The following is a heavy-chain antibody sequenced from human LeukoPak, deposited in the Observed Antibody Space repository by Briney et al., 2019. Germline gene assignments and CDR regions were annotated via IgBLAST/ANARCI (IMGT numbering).Heavy chain of an antibody. Sequence: ASVKVSCKASGGTFSSYVISWVRQAPGQGLEWMGIINPSGGSTSYAQKFQGRVTMTRDMSTSTVYMELSSLRSEDTAVYYCARAPPAYCGGDCYDFDYWGQGTLVTVSS. V-gene: IGHV1-46*01. CDR2: INPSGGST. CDR3: ARAPPAYCGGDCYDFDY. J-gene: IGHJ4*02. CDR1: GGTFSSYV. D-gene: IGHD2-21*02.